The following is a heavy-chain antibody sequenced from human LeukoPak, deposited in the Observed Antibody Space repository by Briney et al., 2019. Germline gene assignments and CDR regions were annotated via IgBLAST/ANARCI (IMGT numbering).Heavy chain of an antibody. CDR1: GFIFSTYS. J-gene: IGHJ6*03. Sequence: PGGSLRLSCAASGFIFSTYSMNWVRQAPGKGLEWVSYISSSSSTIYYADSVKGRFTISRDNAENSLYLQMISLGAEDSAVYYCARDDHYNYYYMDVWGKGTTVTVSS. V-gene: IGHV3-48*01. CDR2: ISSSSSTI. CDR3: ARDDHYNYYYMDV.